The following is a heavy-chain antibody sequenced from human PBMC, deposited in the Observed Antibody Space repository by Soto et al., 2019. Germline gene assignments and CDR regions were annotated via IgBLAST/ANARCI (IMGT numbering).Heavy chain of an antibody. V-gene: IGHV4-34*01. CDR2: INHSGST. D-gene: IGHD6-19*01. J-gene: IGHJ6*02. CDR1: GDCLRSHS. CDR3: EREDSSGWSGESMDV. Sequence: EILSLTFGVYGDCLRSHSWNWIGHPPGKGLEWVGEINHSGSTNYNPSLKSRATISVDTSKNQFSLKLTSVIAADTGVYYCEREDSSGWSGESMDVWGQGTTVTVSS.